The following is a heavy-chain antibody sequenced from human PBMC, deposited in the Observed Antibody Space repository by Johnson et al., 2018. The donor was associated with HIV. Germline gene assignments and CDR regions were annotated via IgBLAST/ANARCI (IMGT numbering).Heavy chain of an antibody. CDR3: AIPFRIAAYGGSDAFDI. Sequence: QVQLVESGGGVVQPGGSLRLSCAASGFTFSSYGMHWVRQAPGKGLEWVAFIRYDGSNKYYADSVKGRFNISRDNSKNTLYLQMNSRRAEDTAAYYCAIPFRIAAYGGSDAFDIWGQGTMVTVSS. CDR1: GFTFSSYG. J-gene: IGHJ3*02. V-gene: IGHV3-30*02. D-gene: IGHD6-13*01. CDR2: IRYDGSNK.